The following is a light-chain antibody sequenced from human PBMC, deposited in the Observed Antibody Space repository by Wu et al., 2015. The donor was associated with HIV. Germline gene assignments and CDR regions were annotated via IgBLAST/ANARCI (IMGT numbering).Light chain of an antibody. CDR1: QPVNNY. J-gene: IGKJ1*01. V-gene: IGKV1-8*01. Sequence: AIRMTQSPSSVPATTGDTVTVTCRASQPVNNYLAWYQQKPGKAPKLLISSASTSQSGVPSRFSGGGSGTDFTLTISDLQSEDFAIYYCQQYHSYPPTFGQGTKVDIK. CDR2: SAS. CDR3: QQYHSYPPT.